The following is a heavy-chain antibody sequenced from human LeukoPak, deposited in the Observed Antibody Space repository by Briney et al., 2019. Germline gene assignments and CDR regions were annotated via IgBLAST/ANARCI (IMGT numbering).Heavy chain of an antibody. CDR2: ISSSSSYI. CDR1: GFTFSSYS. V-gene: IGHV3-21*04. CDR3: AKEGYDSSGQSPLPDAFDI. D-gene: IGHD3-22*01. Sequence: GGSLRLSCAASGFTFSSYSMNWVRQAPGKGLEWVSSISSSSSYIYYADSVKGRFTISRDNAKNSLYLQMNSLRAEDTAVYYCAKEGYDSSGQSPLPDAFDIWGQGTMVTVSS. J-gene: IGHJ3*02.